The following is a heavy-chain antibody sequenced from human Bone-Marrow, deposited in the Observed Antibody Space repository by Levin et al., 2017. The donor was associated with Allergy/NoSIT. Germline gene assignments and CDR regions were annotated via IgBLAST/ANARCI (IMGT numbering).Heavy chain of an antibody. CDR3: ARGNGPGSYLVDY. V-gene: IGHV3-30-3*01. Sequence: GGSLRLSCVGSGFTFGSFAMHWVRQAPGKGLEWVALMSNDGGNVQYADSVQGRFTISRDNSKNTVYLQMTSLRSEDMGVYYCARGNGPGSYLVDYWGQGTLVTVSS. CDR2: MSNDGGNV. D-gene: IGHD3-10*01. CDR1: GFTFGSFA. J-gene: IGHJ4*02.